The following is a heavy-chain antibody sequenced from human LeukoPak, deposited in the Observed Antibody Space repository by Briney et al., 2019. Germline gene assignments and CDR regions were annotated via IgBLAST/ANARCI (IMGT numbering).Heavy chain of an antibody. CDR3: ARGTSGTYYNILSNWLDP. D-gene: IGHD3-10*01. CDR1: GYTFSTYE. J-gene: IGHJ5*02. CDR2: ISSSSVLI. V-gene: IGHV3-48*03. Sequence: GGSLRLSCEDSGYTFSTYEMSWVRQAPGKGLEWISYISSSSVLIYYADSVKGRFTISRDNAKNSLFLQMNSLRADDTAVYYCARGTSGTYYNILSNWLDPWGQGTLVTVSS.